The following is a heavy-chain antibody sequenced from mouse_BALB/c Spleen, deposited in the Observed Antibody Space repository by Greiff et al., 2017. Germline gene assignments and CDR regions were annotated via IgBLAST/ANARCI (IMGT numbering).Heavy chain of an antibody. CDR3: ARWGY. J-gene: IGHJ2*01. CDR1: GFTFKDSY. Sequence: VQLQQSGAELVKPGASVKLSCTASGFTFKDSYMHWVKQRPEQGLEWIGRIDPANGNTKYDPKFQGKATITADTSSNTAYLQLSSLTSEDTAVYYCARWGYWGQGTTLTVSA. V-gene: IGHV14-3*02. CDR2: IDPANGNT.